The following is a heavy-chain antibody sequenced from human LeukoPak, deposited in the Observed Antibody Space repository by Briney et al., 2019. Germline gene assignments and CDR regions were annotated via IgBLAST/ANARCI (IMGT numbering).Heavy chain of an antibody. V-gene: IGHV3-53*01. CDR3: ARGNSGYRY. J-gene: IGHJ4*02. Sequence: GGSLRLSCAASAFTVSSNYMSWVRQAPGKGLKWVSVIYSGGSTYYADSVKGRFTISRDNSKNTLYLQMNSLRSEDTAVYYCARGNSGYRYWGQGTLVTVSS. D-gene: IGHD4-23*01. CDR1: AFTVSSNY. CDR2: IYSGGST.